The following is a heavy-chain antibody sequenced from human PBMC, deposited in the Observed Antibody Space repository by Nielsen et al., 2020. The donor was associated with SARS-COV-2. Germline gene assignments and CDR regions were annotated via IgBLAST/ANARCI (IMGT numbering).Heavy chain of an antibody. CDR3: AKVAYYDFWSGYHHFCGIDV. CDR2: ISGSGGST. V-gene: IGHV3-23*01. D-gene: IGHD3-3*01. Sequence: GESLKISCAASGLTFSAHYMSWVRQAPGKGLEWVSGISGSGGSTYYADSVKGRFTISRDNSKNTLYLQMKSLRAEDTAVYYCAKVAYYDFWSGYHHFCGIDVWGQGTTVTVSS. J-gene: IGHJ6*02. CDR1: GLTFSAHY.